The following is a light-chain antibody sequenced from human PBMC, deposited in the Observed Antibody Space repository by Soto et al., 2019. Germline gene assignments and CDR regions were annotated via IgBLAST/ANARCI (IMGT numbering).Light chain of an antibody. J-gene: IGLJ2*01. CDR3: AAWDDSLSGLL. CDR1: ISNIASNY. V-gene: IGLV1-47*01. Sequence: QSVLTQAPSASGTPGQRVIISCSGSISNIASNYVYWYQQHPGTAPILLIYNNDQRPSGVPDRFSGSKSGTSASLAISGLRSEDEADYYCAAWDDSLSGLLFGGGTKLTVL. CDR2: NND.